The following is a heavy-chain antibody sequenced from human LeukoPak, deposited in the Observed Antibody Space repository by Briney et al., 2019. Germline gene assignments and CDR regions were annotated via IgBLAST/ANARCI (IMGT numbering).Heavy chain of an antibody. CDR3: ARERNTIFGVVPDY. Sequence: SETLSLTCTVSGGSFSSGDYYWSWIRQPPGKGLEWIGYIYYSGSTYYNPSLKSRVTISVDTSKNQFSLKLSSVTAADTAVYYCARERNTIFGVVPDYWGQGTLVTVSS. V-gene: IGHV4-30-4*01. CDR1: GGSFSSGDYY. J-gene: IGHJ4*02. CDR2: IYYSGST. D-gene: IGHD3-3*01.